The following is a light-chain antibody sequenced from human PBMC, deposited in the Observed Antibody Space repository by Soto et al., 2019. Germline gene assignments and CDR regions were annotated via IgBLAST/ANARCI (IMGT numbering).Light chain of an antibody. CDR1: SSNIGSNT. J-gene: IGLJ2*01. V-gene: IGLV1-44*01. CDR2: SNN. CDR3: AAWDVSLNGVV. Sequence: QSVLTQPPAASGTPGQRVTISCSGSSSNIGSNTVNWYQQLPGTAPKLRIYSNNQRPSGVPDRFSGSKSGTSASLAISGLQSEDEADYYCAAWDVSLNGVVFGGGTKVTVL.